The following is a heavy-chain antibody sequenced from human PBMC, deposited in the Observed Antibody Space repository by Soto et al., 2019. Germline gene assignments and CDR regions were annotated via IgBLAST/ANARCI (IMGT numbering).Heavy chain of an antibody. CDR3: ARTGIAAAGTF. V-gene: IGHV5-51*01. D-gene: IGHD6-13*01. J-gene: IGHJ4*02. Sequence: YSPSFQGQVTISADKSISTAYLQWSSLKASDTAMYYCARTGIAAAGTFWGQGTLVTVSS.